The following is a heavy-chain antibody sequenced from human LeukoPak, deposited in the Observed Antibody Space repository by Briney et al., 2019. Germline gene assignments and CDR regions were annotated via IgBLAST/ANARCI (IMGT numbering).Heavy chain of an antibody. CDR3: ARSIVGATRPMDYYYYMDV. Sequence: SETLSLTCTVSGGSISSYYWSWIRQPPGKGLEWIGYIYYSGSTNYNPSLKSRVTISVDTSKTQFSLKLSSVTAADTAVYYCARSIVGATRPMDYYYYMDVWGKGTTVTISS. D-gene: IGHD1-26*01. V-gene: IGHV4-59*01. CDR1: GGSISSYY. J-gene: IGHJ6*03. CDR2: IYYSGST.